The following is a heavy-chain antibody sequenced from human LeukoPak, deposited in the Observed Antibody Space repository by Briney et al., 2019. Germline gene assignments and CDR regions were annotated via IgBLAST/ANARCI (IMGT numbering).Heavy chain of an antibody. J-gene: IGHJ4*02. V-gene: IGHV3-23*01. CDR3: AKRGYYDSGALRAPFEY. CDR1: GFTFSTYI. Sequence: GGSLRLSCEASGFTFSTYIMTWVRQAPGKGLEWVSTIKAGAEATFYADSVKDRFTISRDNSKNTLYLQMNSLRAEDTAIYYCAKRGYYDSGALRAPFEYWGQGTLVTVSS. CDR2: IKAGAEAT. D-gene: IGHD3-22*01.